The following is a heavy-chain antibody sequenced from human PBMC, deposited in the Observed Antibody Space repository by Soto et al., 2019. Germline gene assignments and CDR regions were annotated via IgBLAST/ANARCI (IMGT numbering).Heavy chain of an antibody. CDR2: TYYRSRWYS. J-gene: IGHJ6*02. CDR1: GDSVSSNSVA. Sequence: PSQTLSLTCAISGDSVSSNSVAWNWVRQSPSRGLEWLGRTYYRSRWYSDYAVSVRSRIDINADTSKNQVSLQLNSVTPEDTAVYYCARSEEDSDYYYYSMDVWGQGTLVTVSS. V-gene: IGHV6-1*01. D-gene: IGHD2-15*01. CDR3: ARSEEDSDYYYYSMDV.